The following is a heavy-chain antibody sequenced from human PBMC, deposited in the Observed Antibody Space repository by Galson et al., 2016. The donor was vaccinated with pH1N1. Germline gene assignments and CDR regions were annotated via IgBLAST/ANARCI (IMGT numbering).Heavy chain of an antibody. CDR2: IYFSGRT. V-gene: IGHV4-59*01. CDR3: ARRRGDWDAFDV. J-gene: IGHJ3*01. Sequence: SETLSLTCIVSCDSINSYYWSWIRQPPGKGLEWIAYIYFSGRTNYNPSLKSRVTISVDRSKNHFSLNVISVTAADTAVYYCARRRGDWDAFDVWGQGTMVTISS. D-gene: IGHD2-21*02. CDR1: CDSINSYY.